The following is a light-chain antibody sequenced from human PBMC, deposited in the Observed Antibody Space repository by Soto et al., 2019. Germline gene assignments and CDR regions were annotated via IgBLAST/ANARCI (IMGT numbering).Light chain of an antibody. J-gene: IGKJ3*01. CDR2: AAS. V-gene: IGKV1-39*01. CDR3: QQSYSTPLFT. CDR1: QSISSY. Sequence: DIQMTQSPSSLSASVGDRVTITCRASQSISSYLNWYQQKPGKAPKLLIYAASSLQSGVPSRFSGSGSGTDFTLTISSLQPEDFATYDCQQSYSTPLFTFGPGTKVDIK.